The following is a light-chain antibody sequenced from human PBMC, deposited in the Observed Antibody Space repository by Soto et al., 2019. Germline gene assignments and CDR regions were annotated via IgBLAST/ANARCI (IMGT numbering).Light chain of an antibody. Sequence: QSPLTQPASVSCSSGQSITISCTGTGTGVGSHKLVSWYEQYPGNAHKPIIFEAYKRTSGVSKRFPGSKSGSTDSLTISGLQAEHGADYYCCSNAVGSTYDVGTGTKVTVL. CDR3: CSNAVGSTYD. CDR1: GTGVGSHKL. CDR2: EAY. V-gene: IGLV2-23*01. J-gene: IGLJ1*01.